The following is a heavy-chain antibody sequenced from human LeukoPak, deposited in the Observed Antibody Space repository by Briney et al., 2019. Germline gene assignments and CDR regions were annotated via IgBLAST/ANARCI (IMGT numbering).Heavy chain of an antibody. J-gene: IGHJ4*02. CDR3: ARDRAWNYFDY. CDR1: GFTFSSSS. V-gene: IGHV3-23*01. Sequence: PGGSLRLSCAASGFTFSSSSISWVHQAPGKGLEWVSAITDAVGSTHYADSVKGRFTISRDNAKNSLYLQMNSLRAEDTAVYYCARDRAWNYFDYWGQGTLVTVSS. D-gene: IGHD3-3*01. CDR2: ITDAVGST.